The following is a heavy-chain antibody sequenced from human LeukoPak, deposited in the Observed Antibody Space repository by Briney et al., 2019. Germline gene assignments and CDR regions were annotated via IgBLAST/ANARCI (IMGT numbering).Heavy chain of an antibody. J-gene: IGHJ4*02. V-gene: IGHV4-39*07. D-gene: IGHD5-18*01. CDR1: GGSISSSIYY. Sequence: SETLSLTCTVSGGSISSSIYYWGWIRQSPGKGLEWIGSIYYSGSTYYNPSLKSRVTISVDTSKNQFSLKLSSVTAADTAVYYCARADTAMVSVYWGQGTLVTVSS. CDR2: IYYSGST. CDR3: ARADTAMVSVY.